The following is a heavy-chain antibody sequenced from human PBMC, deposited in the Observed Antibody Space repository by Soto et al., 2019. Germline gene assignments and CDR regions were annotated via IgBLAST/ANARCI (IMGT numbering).Heavy chain of an antibody. CDR3: AGGWGIAVARIDY. D-gene: IGHD6-19*01. CDR1: GFTFSSYA. CDR2: ISGTGGST. Sequence: EVQLLESGGGLVQPGGSLRLCCAASGFTFSSYAMSWVRQAPGKGLEWVSVISGTGGSTHYADSVKGRFTISRDNSKNTLHLQMNSLRAEDTAIYYCAGGWGIAVARIDYWGQGTLVTVSS. V-gene: IGHV3-23*01. J-gene: IGHJ4*02.